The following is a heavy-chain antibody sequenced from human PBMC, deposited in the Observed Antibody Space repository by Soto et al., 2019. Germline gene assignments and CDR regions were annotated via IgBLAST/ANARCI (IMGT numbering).Heavy chain of an antibody. D-gene: IGHD5-18*01. V-gene: IGHV4-34*01. CDR3: ARDGYHYRSFDS. CDR2: INHSGDT. Sequence: QVQLQQWGAGLLKPSETLSLTCDAYGGSFSVYYWSWIRQSPGKGLEWIGEINHSGDTNYNPSLKSRVTISVDTSKNHFSLRLSSVTAADAAVYYCARDGYHYRSFDSWGQGTLVTVSS. J-gene: IGHJ4*02. CDR1: GGSFSVYY.